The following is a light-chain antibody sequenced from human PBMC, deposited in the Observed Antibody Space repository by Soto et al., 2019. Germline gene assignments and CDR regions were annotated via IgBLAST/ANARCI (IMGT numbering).Light chain of an antibody. CDR2: GAF. CDR3: QQYNIWPPIT. V-gene: IGKV3-15*01. Sequence: EIVMTQSPATLSVSPGETATLSCRASQSVSSNYVAWFHQKPGQAPRLLIYGAFTRAPGIPARFSGSGSGTEFTLTISSLQSEDFAVYYCQQYNIWPPITFGQGTRLEI. J-gene: IGKJ5*01. CDR1: QSVSSN.